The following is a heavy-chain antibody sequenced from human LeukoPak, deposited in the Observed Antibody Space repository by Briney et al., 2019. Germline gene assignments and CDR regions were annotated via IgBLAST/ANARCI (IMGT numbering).Heavy chain of an antibody. CDR1: GFTVSSNY. CDR3: ARGTYYDSSGYHFDY. J-gene: IGHJ4*02. D-gene: IGHD3-22*01. V-gene: IGHV3-53*01. Sequence: GGSLRLSCAASGFTVSSNYMSWVRQAPGKGLEWVSVLYSGGSIYYAESVKGRFTISRDNSRNTLYPQMNSLRAEDTAVYYCARGTYYDSSGYHFDYWGQGTLVTVSS. CDR2: LYSGGSI.